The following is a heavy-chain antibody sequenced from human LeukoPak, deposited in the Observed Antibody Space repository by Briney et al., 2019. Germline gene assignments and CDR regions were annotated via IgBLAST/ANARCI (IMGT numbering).Heavy chain of an antibody. J-gene: IGHJ4*02. CDR2: IYHNGST. D-gene: IGHD3-16*01. V-gene: IGHV4-38-2*02. CDR3: ARGVGLTQGGAFDF. CDR1: GYSINSGFY. Sequence: PSETLSLTCTVSGYSINSGFYWGWIRQPPGKGLEWIGSIYHNGSTHYKSSLKSRVTISVDTSKNQLSLKLTSVTAADTAVYYCARGVGLTQGGAFDFWGQGTLVTVSS.